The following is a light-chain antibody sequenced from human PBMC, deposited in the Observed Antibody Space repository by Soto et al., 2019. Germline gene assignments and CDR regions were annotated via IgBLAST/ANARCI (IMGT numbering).Light chain of an antibody. V-gene: IGKV3-20*01. CDR2: GES. Sequence: EIVLTQSPGTMPLSPRERATLSCRASLSVSSSYLAWYQQKPRQAPSLLIYGESSRATGIPDRFSGIGSGTAVTLTISRREPEDFAVYYCQQYGSSPLTFGGGNKVEIK. J-gene: IGKJ4*01. CDR3: QQYGSSPLT. CDR1: LSVSSSY.